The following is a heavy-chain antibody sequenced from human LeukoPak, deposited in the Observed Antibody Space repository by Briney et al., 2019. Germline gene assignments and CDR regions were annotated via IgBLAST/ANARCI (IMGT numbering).Heavy chain of an antibody. CDR3: ARDFRVRRTLDY. V-gene: IGHV4-39*07. CDR2: IYYSGST. D-gene: IGHD3-10*01. J-gene: IGHJ4*02. Sequence: SETLSLTCTVSGGSISSSSYYWGWIRQPPGKGLEWIGSIYYSGSTYYNPSLKSRVTISVDTSTNQFSLKLSSVTAADTAVYYCARDFRVRRTLDYWGQGTLVTVSS. CDR1: GGSISSSSYY.